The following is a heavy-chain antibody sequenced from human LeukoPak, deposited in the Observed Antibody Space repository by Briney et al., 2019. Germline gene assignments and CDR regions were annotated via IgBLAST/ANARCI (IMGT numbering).Heavy chain of an antibody. CDR1: GYTFTSSY. CDR3: ARDPGYDTSGYYYGYFDY. CDR2: INPSGGNT. J-gene: IGHJ4*02. D-gene: IGHD3-22*01. Sequence: GASVKVSCTASGYTFTSSYMHWVRQAPGQGLEWMGIINPSGGNTTYAQKFQGRVTMTRDMSTSTVYMELSSLRSEDTAVYYCARDPGYDTSGYYYGYFDYWGLGTLVTVSS. V-gene: IGHV1-46*01.